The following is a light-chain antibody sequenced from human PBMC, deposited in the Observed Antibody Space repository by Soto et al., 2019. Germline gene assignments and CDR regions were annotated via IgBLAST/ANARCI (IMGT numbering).Light chain of an antibody. CDR3: EYYGTSIT. J-gene: IGKJ4*01. CDR2: GTS. CDR1: QSIDNNH. Sequence: EIVLTQPPGTLSLPPGKRVTLSCRASQSIDNNHLAWYQQKPGQAPRLLIHGTSNRATGIPDRFSGSGSGTDFTLTFSRLEPEDFAVYYCEYYGTSITFGGGTKVDIK. V-gene: IGKV3-20*01.